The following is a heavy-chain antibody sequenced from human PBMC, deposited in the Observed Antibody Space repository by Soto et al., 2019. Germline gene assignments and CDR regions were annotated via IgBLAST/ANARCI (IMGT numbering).Heavy chain of an antibody. D-gene: IGHD4-17*01. J-gene: IGHJ4*02. V-gene: IGHV4-30-4*01. Sequence: QVPLQESGPGLVKPSQTLSLTYTVSGGSISSGDYYWSWIRQPPGKGLEWIGYIYYSGSTYYNPSLRSRVTVSVNTTKNQFSLKLSSVTAADTAVYYCASIRTTVVTVDYWGQGTLVTVSS. CDR3: ASIRTTVVTVDY. CDR1: GGSISSGDYY. CDR2: IYYSGST.